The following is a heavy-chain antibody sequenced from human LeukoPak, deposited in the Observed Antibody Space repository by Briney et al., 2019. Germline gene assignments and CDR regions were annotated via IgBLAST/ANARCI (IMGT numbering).Heavy chain of an antibody. D-gene: IGHD1-1*01. Sequence: SETLSLTCTVSGGSITNYFWTWIRQPPGKGLERIGYIHYSGGTDYNPSLKSRVTISVDTSKNQFSLKLSSVTAADTAVYYCARALSDRGFNSGVSFLGIFDYWGQGTLATVSS. J-gene: IGHJ4*02. CDR3: ARALSDRGFNSGVSFLGIFDY. CDR1: GGSITNYF. CDR2: IHYSGGT. V-gene: IGHV4-59*01.